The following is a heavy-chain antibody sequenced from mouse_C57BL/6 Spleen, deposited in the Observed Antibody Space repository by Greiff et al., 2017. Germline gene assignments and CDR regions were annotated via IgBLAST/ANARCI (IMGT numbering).Heavy chain of an antibody. Sequence: EVKVVESGGGLVQPGESLKLSCESNEYEFPSHDMSWVRKTPEKRLELVAAINSDGGSTYYPDTMERRFIISRDTTKKTLYLQMSSLRSEDTALYYCARSDYDRSWFAYWGQGTLVTVSA. CDR3: ARSDYDRSWFAY. J-gene: IGHJ3*01. CDR2: INSDGGST. V-gene: IGHV5-2*01. D-gene: IGHD2-4*01. CDR1: EYEFPSHD.